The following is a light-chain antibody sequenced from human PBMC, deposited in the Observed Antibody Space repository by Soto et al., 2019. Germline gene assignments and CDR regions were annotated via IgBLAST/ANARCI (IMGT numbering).Light chain of an antibody. Sequence: DIQMTQSPSTLSASVGDRVTIACRASQSIGTSLAWYQQKAGKAPKLLIYEASNLESGVPSRFSGSGSGTEFTLTISSLQADDFATYSCQQYQNMRTFGQGTKVEIK. CDR2: EAS. J-gene: IGKJ1*01. V-gene: IGKV1-5*03. CDR1: QSIGTS. CDR3: QQYQNMRT.